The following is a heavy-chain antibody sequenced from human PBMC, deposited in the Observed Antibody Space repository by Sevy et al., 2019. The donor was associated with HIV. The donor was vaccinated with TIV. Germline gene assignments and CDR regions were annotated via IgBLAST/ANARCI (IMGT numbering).Heavy chain of an antibody. J-gene: IGHJ4*02. CDR1: GYIFSDYH. CDR3: VKVGVGWSAFFDH. CDR2: INGKSGVT. Sequence: ASVKVSCKASGYIFSDYHIHWARQAPGQRLEWMGWINGKSGVTEYAEKFQGRVTMSRDTSISTAYMELTRLQSDDTAVYYCVKVGVGWSAFFDHSGQGTLVTVSS. V-gene: IGHV1-2*02. D-gene: IGHD3-3*01.